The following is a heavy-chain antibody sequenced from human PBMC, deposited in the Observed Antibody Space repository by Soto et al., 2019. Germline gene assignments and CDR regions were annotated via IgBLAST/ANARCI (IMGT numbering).Heavy chain of an antibody. V-gene: IGHV1-3*01. CDR2: INAGNGNT. Sequence: GASVKVSCKASGYTFTSYAMHWVRQAPGQRLEWMGWINAGNGNTKYSQKFQGRVTITRDTSASTAYMELSSLRSEDTAVYYCAREGDYYDSSGYYYFDYWGQGTLVTVSS. J-gene: IGHJ4*02. CDR3: AREGDYYDSSGYYYFDY. D-gene: IGHD3-22*01. CDR1: GYTFTSYA.